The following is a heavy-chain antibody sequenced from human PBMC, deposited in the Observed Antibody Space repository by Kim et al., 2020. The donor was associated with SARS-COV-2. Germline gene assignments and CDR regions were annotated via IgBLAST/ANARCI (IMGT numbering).Heavy chain of an antibody. J-gene: IGHJ3*02. Sequence: GGSLRLSCAASGFTFSSYSMNWVRQAPGKGLEWVSSISSSSSYIYYADSVKGRFTISRDNAKNSLYLQMNSLRAEDTAVYYCARVRKGWGSPDAFDIWGQGTMVTVSS. CDR2: ISSSSSYI. D-gene: IGHD1-26*01. V-gene: IGHV3-21*01. CDR1: GFTFSSYS. CDR3: ARVRKGWGSPDAFDI.